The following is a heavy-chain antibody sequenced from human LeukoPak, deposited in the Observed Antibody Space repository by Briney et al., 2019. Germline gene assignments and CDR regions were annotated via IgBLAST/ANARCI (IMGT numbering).Heavy chain of an antibody. CDR3: ARASFPSYYMDV. CDR2: INPNSGGT. Sequence: ASVKVSCKVSGYTFTGYYMHWVRQAPGQGLEWMGWINPNSGGTNYAQKFQGRVTMTRDTSISTAYMELSRLRSDDTAAYYCARASFPSYYMDVWGKGTTVIVSS. CDR1: GYTFTGYY. D-gene: IGHD5-12*01. V-gene: IGHV1-2*02. J-gene: IGHJ6*03.